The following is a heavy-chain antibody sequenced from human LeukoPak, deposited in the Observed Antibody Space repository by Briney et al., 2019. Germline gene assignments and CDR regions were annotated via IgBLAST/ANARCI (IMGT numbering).Heavy chain of an antibody. J-gene: IGHJ4*02. D-gene: IGHD3-3*01. CDR3: ASDWSYDFWSGYYMED. V-gene: IGHV3-74*01. CDR1: GFTFSNYW. CDR2: INSDGNST. Sequence: GGSLRLSCAASGFTFSNYWMHWVRQAPGKGLVWVSRINSDGNSTSYADSVKGRFTISRDNAKNTLYLQINSLRAEDTAVYYCASDWSYDFWSGYYMEDWGQGTLATVSS.